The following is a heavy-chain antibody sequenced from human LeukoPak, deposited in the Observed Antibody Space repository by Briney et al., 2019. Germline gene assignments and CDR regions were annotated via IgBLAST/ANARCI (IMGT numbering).Heavy chain of an antibody. Sequence: PGRSLRLSCAASGFTFSSYGMHWVRQAPGKGLEWVAVISYDGSNKYYEDSVKGRFTISRDNSKNTLYLQMSSLRAEDTAIYYCAKGLVGYCSGGSCYIDYWGQGTLVTVSS. V-gene: IGHV3-30*18. CDR1: GFTFSSYG. CDR3: AKGLVGYCSGGSCYIDY. D-gene: IGHD2-15*01. J-gene: IGHJ4*02. CDR2: ISYDGSNK.